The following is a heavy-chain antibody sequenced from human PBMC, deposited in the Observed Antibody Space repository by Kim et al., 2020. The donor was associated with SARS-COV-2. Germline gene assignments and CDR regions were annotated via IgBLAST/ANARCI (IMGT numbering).Heavy chain of an antibody. V-gene: IGHV4-4*02. Sequence: SETLSLTCAVSGGSISSSNRWSWVRQPPGKGLEWIGEIYHSGSTNYNPSLKSRVTISVDKSKNQFSLKLSSVTAADTAVYYCARELLWFGELQRETAIRLGYWGQGTLVTVSS. D-gene: IGHD3-10*01. CDR3: ARELLWFGELQRETAIRLGY. CDR1: GGSISSSNR. CDR2: IYHSGST. J-gene: IGHJ4*02.